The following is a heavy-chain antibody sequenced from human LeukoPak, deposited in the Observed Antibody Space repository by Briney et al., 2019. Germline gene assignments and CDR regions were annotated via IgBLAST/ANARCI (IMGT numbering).Heavy chain of an antibody. D-gene: IGHD1-7*01. CDR3: ARHDWSYHFDY. CDR1: SGSISSGTYY. V-gene: IGHV4-61*02. J-gene: IGHJ4*02. Sequence: SETLSLTCTVSSGSISSGTYYWSWIRQPAGKGLEWIGRIYTSGSTNYNPSLKSRVTMSVDTSKNQFSLKLSSVTAADTAVYYCARHDWSYHFDYWGQGTLVTVSS. CDR2: IYTSGST.